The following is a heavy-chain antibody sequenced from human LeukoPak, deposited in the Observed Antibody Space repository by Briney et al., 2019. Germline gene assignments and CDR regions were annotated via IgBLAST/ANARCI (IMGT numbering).Heavy chain of an antibody. Sequence: GGSLRLSCAASGFTFSSYSMNWVRQAPGKGLEWVSSISSSSSYIYYADSVKSRFTISRDNAKNSLYLQMNSLRAEDTAVYYCASPLTTVTTGDYWGQGTLVTVSS. D-gene: IGHD4-17*01. CDR2: ISSSSSYI. CDR1: GFTFSSYS. V-gene: IGHV3-21*01. CDR3: ASPLTTVTTGDY. J-gene: IGHJ4*02.